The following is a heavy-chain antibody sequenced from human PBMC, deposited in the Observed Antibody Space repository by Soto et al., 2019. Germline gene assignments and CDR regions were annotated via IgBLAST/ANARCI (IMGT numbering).Heavy chain of an antibody. V-gene: IGHV3-66*01. D-gene: IGHD2-15*01. CDR2: IYSGGST. J-gene: IGHJ6*03. Sequence: GGSLRLSCAASGFTVSSNYMSWVRQAPGKGLEWVSVIYSGGSTYYADSVKGRFTISRDNSKNTLYLQMNSLRAEDTAVYYCARDRDRYCSGGSCYFSDREETYYYYYYMDVWGKGTTVTVSS. CDR1: GFTVSSNY. CDR3: ARDRDRYCSGGSCYFSDREETYYYYYYMDV.